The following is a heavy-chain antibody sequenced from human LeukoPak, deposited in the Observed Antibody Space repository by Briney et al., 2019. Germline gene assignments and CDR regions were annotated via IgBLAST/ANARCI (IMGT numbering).Heavy chain of an antibody. CDR1: GGSISSSSYY. D-gene: IGHD3-10*01. Sequence: PSETLSLTCTVSGGSISSSSYYWGWIRQPPGKGLEGIGSIYYSGSAYYNPSLKSRVTISEDTSTNQFSLKLSSVTAADTAVYYCARMRGGSGSYYRGYYFDYWGQGTLVTVSS. J-gene: IGHJ4*02. V-gene: IGHV4-39*07. CDR2: IYYSGSA. CDR3: ARMRGGSGSYYRGYYFDY.